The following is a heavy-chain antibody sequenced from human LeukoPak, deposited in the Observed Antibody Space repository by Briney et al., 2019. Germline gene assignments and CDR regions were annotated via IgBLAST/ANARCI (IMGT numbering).Heavy chain of an antibody. D-gene: IGHD3-16*01. V-gene: IGHV3-7*03. CDR2: INHNGNVN. Sequence: PGGSLRLSCAASGFTFSSYWINWARQAPGKGLEWVASINHNGNVNYCVDSVKGRFTISRDNAKNSLYLQMSNLRAEDTAVYFCARGGGLDVWGQGATVTVSS. CDR1: GFTFSSYW. J-gene: IGHJ6*02. CDR3: ARGGGLDV.